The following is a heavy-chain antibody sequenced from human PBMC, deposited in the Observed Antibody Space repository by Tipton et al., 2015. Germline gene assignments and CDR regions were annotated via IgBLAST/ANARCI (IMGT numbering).Heavy chain of an antibody. CDR3: ARERWERLRGWFDP. CDR1: GFDFSSQA. CDR2: ISGSGGST. V-gene: IGHV3-23*01. Sequence: SLRLSCAASGFDFSSQAMAWVRQAPGKGLEWVAAISGSGGSTYFADSVKGRFTISRDNSKNTLYLQVNSLRAEDTAIYYCARERWERLRGWFDPWGQGILVTVSS. J-gene: IGHJ5*02. D-gene: IGHD1-1*01.